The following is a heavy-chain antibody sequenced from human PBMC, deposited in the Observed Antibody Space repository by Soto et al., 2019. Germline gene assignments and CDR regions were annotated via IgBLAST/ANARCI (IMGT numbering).Heavy chain of an antibody. CDR2: IYYTGST. CDR1: GGSINNHY. J-gene: IGHJ4*02. D-gene: IGHD7-27*01. CDR3: ARSNWYSEY. Sequence: QVQLQASGPGLVKPSETLSLTCTVSGGSINNHYWSWIRQPPGKGLEWIGYIYYTGSTNYNPSLKSRVPISVDTSKNQFSLNLTSLTAADTARYYCARSNWYSEYWGQGTLVTVSS. V-gene: IGHV4-59*11.